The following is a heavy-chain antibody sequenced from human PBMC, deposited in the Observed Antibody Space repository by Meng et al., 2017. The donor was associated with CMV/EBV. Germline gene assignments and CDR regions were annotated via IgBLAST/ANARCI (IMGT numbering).Heavy chain of an antibody. Sequence: GESLKISCAASGFTFSSYSMNWVRQAPGKGLEWVSSISSSSSYIYYADSVKGRFTISRDNAKNSLYLQMNSLRAEDTAVYYCASLEYDFWNGWKGMDVWGQGTTVTVSS. J-gene: IGHJ6*02. CDR3: ASLEYDFWNGWKGMDV. CDR2: ISSSSSYI. D-gene: IGHD3-3*01. V-gene: IGHV3-21*01. CDR1: GFTFSSYS.